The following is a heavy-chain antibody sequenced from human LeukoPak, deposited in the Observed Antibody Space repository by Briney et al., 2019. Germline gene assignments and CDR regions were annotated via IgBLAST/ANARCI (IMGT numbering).Heavy chain of an antibody. CDR3: ASGRGITMVRGVGFDY. Sequence: SETLSLTCAVYGGSFRGYYWSWIRQPPGKGQEWIGEINHSGSTNYNPSLKSRVTISVDTSKNQFSLKLSSVTAADTAVYYCASGRGITMVRGVGFDYWGQGTLVTVSS. D-gene: IGHD3-10*01. CDR1: GGSFRGYY. V-gene: IGHV4-34*01. J-gene: IGHJ4*02. CDR2: INHSGST.